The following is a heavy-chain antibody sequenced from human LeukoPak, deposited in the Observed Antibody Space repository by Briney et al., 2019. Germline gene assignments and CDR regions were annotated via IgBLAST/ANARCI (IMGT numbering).Heavy chain of an antibody. D-gene: IGHD3-10*01. J-gene: IGHJ5*02. V-gene: IGHV4-59*01. CDR2: VYHSGST. Sequence: SETLSLTCTVSRGSITTYYWSWIRQPAGKGLEWIGHVYHSGSTTYNHSLKSRVSMSVDMSKNQFPLNLRSVTAADTATYYCATDRQEGGSGSYWFDPWGQGTQVTVSS. CDR1: RGSITTYY. CDR3: ATDRQEGGSGSYWFDP.